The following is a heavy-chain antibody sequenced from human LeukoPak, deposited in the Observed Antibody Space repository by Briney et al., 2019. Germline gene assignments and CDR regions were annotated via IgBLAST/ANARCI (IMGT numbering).Heavy chain of an antibody. V-gene: IGHV3-21*01. Sequence: GGSLRLSCAASGFTFSSYSMNWVRQAPGKGLEWVSSISSSSSYIYYADSVKGRFTISRDNAKNSLYLQMNSLRAEDTAVYYCARGDSSGYYFYYYYGMDVWGQGTTVTVSS. CDR3: ARGDSSGYYFYYYYGMDV. CDR2: ISSSSSYI. CDR1: GFTFSSYS. J-gene: IGHJ6*02. D-gene: IGHD3-22*01.